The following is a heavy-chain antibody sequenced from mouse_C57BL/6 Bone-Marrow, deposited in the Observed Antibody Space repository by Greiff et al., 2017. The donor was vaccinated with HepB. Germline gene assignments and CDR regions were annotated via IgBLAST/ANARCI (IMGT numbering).Heavy chain of an antibody. CDR3: ARSYYYGSSSAMDY. V-gene: IGHV1-31*01. Sequence: DVHLVESGPELVKPGASVKISCKASGYSFTGYYMHWVKQSHGNILDWIGYIYPYNGVSSYNQKFKGKATLTVDKSSSTAYMELRSLTSEDSAVYYCARSYYYGSSSAMDYWGQGTSVTVSS. CDR1: GYSFTGYY. D-gene: IGHD1-1*01. CDR2: IYPYNGVS. J-gene: IGHJ4*01.